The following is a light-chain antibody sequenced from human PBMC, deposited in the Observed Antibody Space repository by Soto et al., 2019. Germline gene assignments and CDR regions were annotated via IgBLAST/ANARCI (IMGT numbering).Light chain of an antibody. Sequence: QSALTQPASVSGSPGQSITISCTGTSSDVGGYNYVSWYQQHPSKAPKLMIYDVSNRPSGVSNRFSGSKSGNTASLTISGLQAEDEADYYCSSYTSSSTLDVVFGGGTKVTVL. V-gene: IGLV2-14*01. CDR1: SSDVGGYNY. CDR3: SSYTSSSTLDVV. J-gene: IGLJ2*01. CDR2: DVS.